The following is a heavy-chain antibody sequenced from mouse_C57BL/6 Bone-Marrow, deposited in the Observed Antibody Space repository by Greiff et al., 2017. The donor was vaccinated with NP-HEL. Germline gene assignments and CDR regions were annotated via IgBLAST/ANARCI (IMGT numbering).Heavy chain of an antibody. CDR3: ARIGDYYGSSYAMDY. CDR2: ISSGSSTI. D-gene: IGHD1-1*01. Sequence: EVQGVESGGGLVKPGGSLKLSCAASGFTFSDYGMHWVRQAPEKGLEWVAYISSGSSTIYYADTVKGRFTISRDNAKNTLFLQMTSLRSEDTAMYYCARIGDYYGSSYAMDYWGQGTSVTVSS. J-gene: IGHJ4*01. V-gene: IGHV5-17*01. CDR1: GFTFSDYG.